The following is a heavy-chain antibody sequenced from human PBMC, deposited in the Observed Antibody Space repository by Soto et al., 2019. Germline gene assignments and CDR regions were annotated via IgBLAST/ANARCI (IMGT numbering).Heavy chain of an antibody. Sequence: PSETLSLTCTVSGGSISNYYWSLIRQPPGKGLEWIGYIYYSGSTNYNPSLKSRVTISVDTSKNQFSLKLSSVTAADTAVYYCAREVNVARFDTWGQGTLVTVSS. CDR3: AREVNVARFDT. CDR2: IYYSGST. CDR1: GGSISNYY. V-gene: IGHV4-59*01. J-gene: IGHJ5*02. D-gene: IGHD2-21*01.